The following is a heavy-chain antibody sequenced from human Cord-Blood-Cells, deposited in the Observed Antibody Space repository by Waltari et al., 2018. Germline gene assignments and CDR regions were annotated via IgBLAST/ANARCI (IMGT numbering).Heavy chain of an antibody. J-gene: IGHJ4*02. CDR3: AREGSSSWFDY. V-gene: IGHV3-53*02. Sequence: EVQLVETGGGLIQPGGSLRLPCAASGFTAGSNYTSWVRQAPGQGLEWVSVIYSGGSTYYAASVKGRFTISRDNSKNTLYLQMNSLRAEDTAVYYCAREGSSSWFDYWGQGTLVTVSS. D-gene: IGHD6-13*01. CDR1: GFTAGSNY. CDR2: IYSGGST.